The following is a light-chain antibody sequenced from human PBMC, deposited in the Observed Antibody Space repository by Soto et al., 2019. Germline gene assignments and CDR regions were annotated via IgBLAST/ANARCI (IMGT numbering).Light chain of an antibody. Sequence: DIVMTQSPDSLAVSLGERATINCKSGQSVLNSSNNKNYLAWYQQKPGQPPKLLIYWASTRESGVPDRFSGSGSGTDFTLTISSLQAEDVAVYYCQQYYSSPFTFVPGTKLDIK. CDR1: QSVLNSSNNKNY. J-gene: IGKJ3*01. CDR2: WAS. V-gene: IGKV4-1*01. CDR3: QQYYSSPFT.